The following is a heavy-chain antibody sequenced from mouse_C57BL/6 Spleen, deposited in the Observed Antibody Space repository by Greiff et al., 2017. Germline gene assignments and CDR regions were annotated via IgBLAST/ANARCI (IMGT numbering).Heavy chain of an antibody. V-gene: IGHV7-3*01. J-gene: IGHJ1*03. Sequence: LVESGGGLVQPGGSLSLSCAASGFTFTDHYMSWVRQPPGKALEWLGFIRNKANGYTTEYSASVKGRFTITRANSQNILYLQVNALRAEDSATYYCANSYYYGSSHWYIDVWGTGTTVTVSS. CDR2: IRNKANGYTT. CDR3: ANSYYYGSSHWYIDV. CDR1: GFTFTDHY. D-gene: IGHD1-1*01.